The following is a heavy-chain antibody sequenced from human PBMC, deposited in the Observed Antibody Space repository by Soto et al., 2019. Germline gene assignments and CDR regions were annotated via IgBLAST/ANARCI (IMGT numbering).Heavy chain of an antibody. CDR2: ISTYNGDT. Sequence: ASVKVSCKASGYTFSTSGMSWLRQAPGQGLEWMGWISTYNGDTNDAPKFQDRVTMTSDTSTSTVYMELRSLRSDDTAVYYRARAGAAPYYYYGMDVWGQGTRVTVSS. V-gene: IGHV1-18*01. CDR3: ARAGAAPYYYYGMDV. J-gene: IGHJ6*02. CDR1: GYTFSTSG. D-gene: IGHD2-15*01.